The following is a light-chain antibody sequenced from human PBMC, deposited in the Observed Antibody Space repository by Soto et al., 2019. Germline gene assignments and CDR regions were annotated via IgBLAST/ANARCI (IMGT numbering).Light chain of an antibody. Sequence: QSALTQPPSASGSPGQSVTISCTGTSSDVGGYNYVSWYQQHPGKAPKLMIYEVSKRPSGVPDRFSGSKSGNTASLTVSGLQAEDEADYYCSSYAGRNNXVFGTGTKVTVL. CDR2: EVS. J-gene: IGLJ1*01. CDR1: SSDVGGYNY. V-gene: IGLV2-8*01. CDR3: SSYAGRNNXV.